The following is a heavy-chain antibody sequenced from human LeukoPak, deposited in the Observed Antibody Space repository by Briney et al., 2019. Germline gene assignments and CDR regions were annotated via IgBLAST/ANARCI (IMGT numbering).Heavy chain of an antibody. J-gene: IGHJ4*02. CDR3: ARDPVPRGDGSGVFDY. CDR1: GGSFSGYY. V-gene: IGHV4-34*01. Sequence: NPSETLSLTCAVYGGSFSGYYWSWIRQPPGKGLEWIGEINYNPSLKSRVTISVDTSRNQFSLKLSSVTAADTAVYYCARDPVPRGDGSGVFDYWGQGTLVTVSS. D-gene: IGHD3-10*01. CDR2: IN.